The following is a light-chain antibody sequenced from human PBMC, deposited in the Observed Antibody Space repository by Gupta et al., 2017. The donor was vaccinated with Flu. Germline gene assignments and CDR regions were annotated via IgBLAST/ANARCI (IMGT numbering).Light chain of an antibody. CDR2: RNN. CDR1: SSNIGSNY. V-gene: IGLV1-47*01. J-gene: IGLJ2*01. Sequence: QSVLTQPPSASGTPGQRVTISCSGSSSNIGSNYVYWYQQLPGTAPNLLIYRNNQRPSGVPDRFSGSKSGTSASLAISGLRSEDEADYYCAAWDDSRSGHVGFGGGTKLTGL. CDR3: AAWDDSRSGHVG.